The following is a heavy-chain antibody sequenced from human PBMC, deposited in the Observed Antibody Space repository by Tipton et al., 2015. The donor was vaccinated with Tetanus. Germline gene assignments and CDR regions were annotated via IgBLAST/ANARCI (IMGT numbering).Heavy chain of an antibody. CDR1: GYTFTGYY. Sequence: QSGAEVKKPGASVKVSCKASGYTFTGYYMHWVRQAPGQGLEWMGRINPNSGGTNYAQKFQGRVTMTRNTSISTAYMELSSLRSEDTAVYYRARGGAAAGTSNFDYWGQGTLVTVSS. J-gene: IGHJ4*02. CDR2: INPNSGGT. D-gene: IGHD6-13*01. V-gene: IGHV1-2*06. CDR3: ARGGAAAGTSNFDY.